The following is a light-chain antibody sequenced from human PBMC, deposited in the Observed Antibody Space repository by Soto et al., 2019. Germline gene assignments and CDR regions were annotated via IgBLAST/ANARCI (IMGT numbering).Light chain of an antibody. CDR2: GAS. J-gene: IGKJ1*01. CDR3: QQYGNSPQT. Sequence: DIVLTQSPCTLSLSPGERATLSCRASQSVNSSYLAWYQHKPGQAPRLLIYGASTRATGIPDRFSGSGSGTDFTLTIARLEPGDFAVYYCQQYGNSPQTFGQGTKVDIK. V-gene: IGKV3-20*01. CDR1: QSVNSSY.